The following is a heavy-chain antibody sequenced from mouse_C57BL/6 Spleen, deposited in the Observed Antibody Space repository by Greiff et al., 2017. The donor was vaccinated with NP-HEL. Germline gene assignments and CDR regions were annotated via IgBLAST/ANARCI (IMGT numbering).Heavy chain of an antibody. CDR2: IYPSDSET. V-gene: IGHV1-61*01. CDR1: GYTFTSYW. Sequence: QVQLQQPGAELVRPGSSVKLSCKASGYTFTSYWMDWVKQRPGQGLEWIGNIYPSDSETHYNQKFKDKATLTVDKSPSTAYMQLSSLTSEDSAVYYCARSGYYGSSLFAYWGQGTLVTVSA. D-gene: IGHD1-1*01. J-gene: IGHJ3*01. CDR3: ARSGYYGSSLFAY.